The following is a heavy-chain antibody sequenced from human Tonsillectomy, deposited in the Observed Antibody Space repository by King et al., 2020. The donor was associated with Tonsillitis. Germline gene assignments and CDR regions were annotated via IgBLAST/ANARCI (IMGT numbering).Heavy chain of an antibody. CDR2: INHSVST. J-gene: IGHJ4*02. V-gene: IGHV4-34*01. D-gene: IGHD2-2*01. CDR3: ARGLYTSPPDF. CDR1: GASFSGYY. Sequence: VQLQQWGAGLLKPSETLSLTCAVYGASFSGYYWSWIRQPPGKGLEWIGEINHSVSTNYNPSLKSRVTISVDTSKNQFSLKLSSVTAADTAVYYCARGLYTSPPDFWGQGTLVTVSS.